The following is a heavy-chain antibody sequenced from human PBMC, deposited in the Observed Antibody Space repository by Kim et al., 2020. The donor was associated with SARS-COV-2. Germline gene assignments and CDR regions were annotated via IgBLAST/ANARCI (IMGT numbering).Heavy chain of an antibody. CDR1: GYSFTSYW. Sequence: GESLKISCKGSGYSFTSYWITWVRQMPGKGLEWMGRIDPSDSYTNYSPSFQGHVTISADKSISTAYLQWSSLKASDTAMYYCASAPLRNFDWLVINNGMDVWGQGTTVTVSS. CDR3: ASAPLRNFDWLVINNGMDV. J-gene: IGHJ6*02. D-gene: IGHD3-9*01. V-gene: IGHV5-10-1*01. CDR2: IDPSDSYT.